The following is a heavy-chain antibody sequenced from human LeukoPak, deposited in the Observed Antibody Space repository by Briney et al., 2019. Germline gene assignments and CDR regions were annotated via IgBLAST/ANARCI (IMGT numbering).Heavy chain of an antibody. CDR2: INQDGSEK. Sequence: GGSLRLSCEVSGLIFRSYWMSWVRQAPGKGLEWVASINQDGSEKYFVDSVRGRFTISRDNAKNLLHLQMNTLRVEDTAVYYCARERDGRFFDYWGQGTLVTVSS. V-gene: IGHV3-7*01. CDR1: GLIFRSYW. CDR3: ARERDGRFFDY. D-gene: IGHD5-24*01. J-gene: IGHJ4*02.